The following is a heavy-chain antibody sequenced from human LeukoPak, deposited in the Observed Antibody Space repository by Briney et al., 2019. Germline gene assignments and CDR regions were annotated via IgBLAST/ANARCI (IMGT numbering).Heavy chain of an antibody. Sequence: PSETLSLTCTVSGGSISSYYWSWIRQPPGKRLEWIGYIYYSGSTNYNPSLKSRVTMSLDTSKNQFSLKLSSVTAADTAVYYCTGTSASTAIDYWGQGTLVTVSS. CDR3: TGTSASTAIDY. J-gene: IGHJ4*02. D-gene: IGHD4-17*01. CDR2: IYYSGST. V-gene: IGHV4-59*01. CDR1: GGSISSYY.